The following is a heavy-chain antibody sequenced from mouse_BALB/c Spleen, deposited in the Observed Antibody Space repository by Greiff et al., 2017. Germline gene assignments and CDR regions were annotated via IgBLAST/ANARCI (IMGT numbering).Heavy chain of an antibody. J-gene: IGHJ1*01. V-gene: IGHV14-3*02. CDR1: GFNIKDTY. CDR2: IDPANGNT. Sequence: EVQLQQSGAELVKPGASVKLSCTASGFNIKDTYMHWVKQRPEQGLEWIGRIDPANGNTKYDPKFQGKATITADTSSNTAYLQLSSLTSEDTAVYNCALHYYGSSYGYFEVWGAGTTVTVSS. CDR3: ALHYYGSSYGYFEV. D-gene: IGHD1-1*01.